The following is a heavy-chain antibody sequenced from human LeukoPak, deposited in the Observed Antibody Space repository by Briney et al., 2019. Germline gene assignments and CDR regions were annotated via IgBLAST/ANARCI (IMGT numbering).Heavy chain of an antibody. Sequence: GGSLRLSCAASGFNFRSYEMNWVRQAPGKGLEWISYISNSGITQHYADSVKGRFTISRDNAKNSLYLQMNSLRAEDTGVYYCAGGGDYWGQGTLVTVSS. CDR2: ISNSGITQ. CDR3: AGGGDY. CDR1: GFNFRSYE. J-gene: IGHJ4*02. V-gene: IGHV3-48*03.